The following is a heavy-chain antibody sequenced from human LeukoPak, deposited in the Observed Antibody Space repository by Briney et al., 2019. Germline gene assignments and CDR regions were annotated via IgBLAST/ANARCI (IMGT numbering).Heavy chain of an antibody. V-gene: IGHV3-7*03. Sequence: GGSLRLSCAASGFTFSSYWMSWVRQAPGKGLEWVANIKQDGSEKYYVDSVKGRFTISRDNAKNTLYLQMNSLRAEDTAVYYCARPSGSSMIVVSFQHWGQGTLVTVSS. CDR3: ARPSGSSMIVVSFQH. D-gene: IGHD3-22*01. CDR1: GFTFSSYW. CDR2: IKQDGSEK. J-gene: IGHJ1*01.